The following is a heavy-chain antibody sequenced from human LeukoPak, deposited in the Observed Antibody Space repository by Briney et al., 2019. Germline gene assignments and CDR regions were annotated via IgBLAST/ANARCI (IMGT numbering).Heavy chain of an antibody. CDR3: ARTPSIATRLWEGYNRFDP. CDR2: ISSYKGDT. CDR1: GYTFDRFD. Sequence: ASVKVSCKASGYTFDRFDINWVRQAPGQGLEWMGWISSYKGDTHYAQKFQGRVTMTTDTSTTTTYMELRSLRSDDTAMYYCARTPSIATRLWEGYNRFDPWGQGTLVTVSP. J-gene: IGHJ5*02. V-gene: IGHV1-18*01. D-gene: IGHD6-6*01.